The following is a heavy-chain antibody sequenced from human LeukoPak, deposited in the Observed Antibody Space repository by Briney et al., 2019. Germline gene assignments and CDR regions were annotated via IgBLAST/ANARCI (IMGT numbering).Heavy chain of an antibody. CDR1: GFTFSNYA. CDR3: ARDARDLRYYFDY. V-gene: IGHV3-64*01. D-gene: IGHD5-24*01. J-gene: IGHJ4*02. Sequence: GGSLRLSGAASGFTFSNYAMHWVRQAPGKGLEYVSVISSNGGTTYYANSVKGRFTISRDNSKNTLYLQMGSLRAEDMAVYYCARDARDLRYYFDYWGQGTLVTVSS. CDR2: ISSNGGTT.